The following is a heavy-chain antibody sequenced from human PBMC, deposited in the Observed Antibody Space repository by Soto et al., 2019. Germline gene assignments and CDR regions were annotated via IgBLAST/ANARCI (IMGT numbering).Heavy chain of an antibody. CDR3: ARTVDSGTWFFLSFDY. J-gene: IGHJ4*02. D-gene: IGHD6-13*01. CDR2: IYWDDDK. CDR1: GFSLSTRGVG. V-gene: IGHV2-5*02. Sequence: QITLKESGPALVKPTQTLTLTCTFSGFSLSTRGVGVGWIRQPPGKALEWLALIYWDDDKRYSPSLKSRLTITKDTSKNQVVLTMTSMDPVDTATYYCARTVDSGTWFFLSFDYWGQGTLVTVSS.